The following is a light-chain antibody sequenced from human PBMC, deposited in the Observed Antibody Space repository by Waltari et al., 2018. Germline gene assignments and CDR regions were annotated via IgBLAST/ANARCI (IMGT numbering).Light chain of an antibody. CDR3: QQYFRPPFT. Sequence: DIVMTQSPDSLAVSLGERATVHCTSSEDVLHTYYNRNYLAWYQQKPGQPPKLLIYWASTREAGVPDRFSGSGSGTDFTLTINSLQREDVATYYCQQYFRPPFTFGPGTKVDVK. CDR2: WAS. J-gene: IGKJ3*01. V-gene: IGKV4-1*01. CDR1: EDVLHTYYNRNY.